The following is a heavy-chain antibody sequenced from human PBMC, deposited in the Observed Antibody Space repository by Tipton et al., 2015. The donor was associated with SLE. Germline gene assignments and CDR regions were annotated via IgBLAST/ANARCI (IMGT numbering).Heavy chain of an antibody. J-gene: IGHJ4*02. CDR3: ARRDYDFWSGYYPFDY. CDR1: GFTFSSYW. D-gene: IGHD3-3*01. V-gene: IGHV3-7*01. CDR2: IKQDGREK. Sequence: SLRLSCAASGFTFSSYWMSWVRQAPGKGLEWVANIKQDGREKYYVDSVKCRFTISRDNAKNSLYLQMNSLRAEDTAVYYCARRDYDFWSGYYPFDYWGQGTLVTVSS.